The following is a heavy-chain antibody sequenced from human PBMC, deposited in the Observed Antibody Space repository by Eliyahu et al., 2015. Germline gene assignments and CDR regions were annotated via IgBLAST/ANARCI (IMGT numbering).Heavy chain of an antibody. J-gene: IGHJ6*03. CDR3: ARVPQAAYGMRYMDV. CDR1: GFTXSSXG. V-gene: IGHV3-33*01. CDR2: XWYDGGNK. Sequence: QVQLVESGGGVVQPGRSLRLSCATSGFTXSSXGRHWVRXAPGKGLGGVALXWYDGGNKYYADSVKGRFTISRDTSKXTLYLQMNSLRAEDTAVYYCARVPQAAYGMRYMDVXGKGTTVTVSS. D-gene: IGHD6-13*01.